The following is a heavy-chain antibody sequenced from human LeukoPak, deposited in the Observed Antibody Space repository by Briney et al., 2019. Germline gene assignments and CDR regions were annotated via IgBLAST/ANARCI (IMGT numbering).Heavy chain of an antibody. V-gene: IGHV6-1*01. CDR1: GDSVSSNSAA. Sequence: SQTPSLTCAISGDSVSSNSAAWNWLRQSPSRGLEWLGRTYYRSKWYNDYAVSVKSRITVNPDTSKNQFSLKLSSVTAADTAVYYCAREGGPMDVWGKGTTVTVSS. CDR3: AREGGPMDV. D-gene: IGHD3-16*01. CDR2: TYYRSKWYN. J-gene: IGHJ6*03.